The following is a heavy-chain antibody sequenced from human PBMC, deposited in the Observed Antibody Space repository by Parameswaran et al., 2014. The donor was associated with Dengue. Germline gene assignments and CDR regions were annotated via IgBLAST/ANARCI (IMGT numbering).Heavy chain of an antibody. V-gene: IGHV1-69*10. J-gene: IGHJ4*02. D-gene: IGHD6-19*01. CDR3: AREGVAGFYYFDY. CDR2: IIPILGIA. Sequence: WVRQAPGQGLEWMGGIIPILGIANYAQKFQGRVTITADESTSTAYMELSSLRSEDTAVYYCAREGVAGFYYFDYWGQGTLVTVSS.